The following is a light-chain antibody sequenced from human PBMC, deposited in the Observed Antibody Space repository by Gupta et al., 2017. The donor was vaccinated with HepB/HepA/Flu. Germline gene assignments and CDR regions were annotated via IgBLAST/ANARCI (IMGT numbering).Light chain of an antibody. CDR3: QKYNSAPRAT. V-gene: IGKV1-27*01. CDR2: AAS. CDR1: QGISNY. Sequence: DIQKTPSPSSPSASVRDRVTITCRASQGISNYLAWYQQKPGKVPKLLIYAASTLQSGVPSRFSGSGSGTDFTLTISSLQPEDVATYYCQKYNSAPRATFGGGTKVEIK. J-gene: IGKJ4*01.